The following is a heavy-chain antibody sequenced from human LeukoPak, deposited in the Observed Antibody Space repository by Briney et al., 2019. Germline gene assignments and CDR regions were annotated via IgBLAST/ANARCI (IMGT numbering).Heavy chain of an antibody. V-gene: IGHV4-4*07. Sequence: SETLSLTCTVSGGSISSFYWSWIRQPAGKGLEWIGRIYTSGSTNYNPSLKSRVTMSVDTSKNQFSLKLSSVTAADTAVYYCARGNTVTRALDVWGQGTTVTVSS. CDR1: GGSISSFY. CDR2: IYTSGST. J-gene: IGHJ6*02. CDR3: ARGNTVTRALDV. D-gene: IGHD4-17*01.